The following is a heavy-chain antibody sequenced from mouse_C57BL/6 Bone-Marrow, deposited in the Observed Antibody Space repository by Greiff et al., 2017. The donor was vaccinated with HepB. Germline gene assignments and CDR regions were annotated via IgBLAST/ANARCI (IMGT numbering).Heavy chain of an antibody. V-gene: IGHV1-9*01. D-gene: IGHD1-1*01. CDR1: GYTFTGYW. CDR3: AREGVFTTVVVHYYAMGY. J-gene: IGHJ4*01. CDR2: ILPGSGST. Sequence: QVQLQQSGAELMKPGASVKLSCKATGYTFTGYWIEWVKQRPGHGLEWIGEILPGSGSTNYNEKFKGKATFTADTSSNTAYMQLSSLTTEDSAIYYCAREGVFTTVVVHYYAMGYWGQGTSVTVSS.